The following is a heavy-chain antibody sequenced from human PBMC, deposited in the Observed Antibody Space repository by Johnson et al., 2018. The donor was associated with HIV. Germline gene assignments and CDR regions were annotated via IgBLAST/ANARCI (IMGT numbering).Heavy chain of an antibody. CDR2: ISYDGNNE. Sequence: QVQLVESGGGVVQPGRSLRLSCAASGFTFSTYGMQWVRQAPGKGLEWVAIISYDGNNEYYADSVKGRFTISRDNSKNTLYVQMNSLRAEDTAMYYCAKKRSEYCGGDCNGGVSDGFDIWGQGTMVTVSS. J-gene: IGHJ3*02. D-gene: IGHD2-21*01. V-gene: IGHV3-30*18. CDR3: AKKRSEYCGGDCNGGVSDGFDI. CDR1: GFTFSTYG.